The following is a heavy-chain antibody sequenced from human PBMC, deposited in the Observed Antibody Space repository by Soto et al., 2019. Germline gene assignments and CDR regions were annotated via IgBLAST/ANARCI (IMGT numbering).Heavy chain of an antibody. D-gene: IGHD3-9*01. CDR1: DDSINRDKYF. CDR2: IYYRGNA. J-gene: IGHJ4*02. CDR3: ARLEGLATISYYFDF. Sequence: SGTLSLTCSVSDDSINRDKYFWGWIRQPPGKGLEWIGSIYYRGNAYYNPSLQTLVTISLDKSKSQFSLKLNSVTAADSAVYFCARLEGLATISYYFDFWGPGALVTAPQ. V-gene: IGHV4-39*01.